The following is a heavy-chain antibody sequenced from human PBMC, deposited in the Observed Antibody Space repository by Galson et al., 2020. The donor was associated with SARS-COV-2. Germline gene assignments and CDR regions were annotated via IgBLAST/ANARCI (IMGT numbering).Heavy chain of an antibody. D-gene: IGHD3-3*01. V-gene: IGHV4-39*07. CDR3: LRSAWTPSRSLYFNY. CDR1: GDSIGRTDRY. Sequence: SETLSLTCTVSGDSIGRTDRYWGWIRQPPGKGLEWIGFIYYNGNTFYNPSLKSRLTISIDTSKNQFSLNLNSVTAADTAMYYCLRSAWTPSRSLYFNYWGQGALVTVSS. CDR2: IYYNGNT. J-gene: IGHJ4*02.